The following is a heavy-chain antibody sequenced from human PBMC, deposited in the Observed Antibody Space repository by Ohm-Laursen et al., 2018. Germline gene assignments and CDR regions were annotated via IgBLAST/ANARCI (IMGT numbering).Heavy chain of an antibody. CDR3: AKDLLAAPDYYGMDV. D-gene: IGHD6-13*01. Sequence: RSLRLSCAASGFTFGDYAMHWVRQAPGKGLEWVATINWNSGDIGHGDSVKGRFTISRDNARSSLDLQMNSLRVEDTALYYCAKDLLAAPDYYGMDVWGQGTTVTVSS. J-gene: IGHJ6*02. CDR1: GFTFGDYA. CDR2: INWNSGDI. V-gene: IGHV3-9*01.